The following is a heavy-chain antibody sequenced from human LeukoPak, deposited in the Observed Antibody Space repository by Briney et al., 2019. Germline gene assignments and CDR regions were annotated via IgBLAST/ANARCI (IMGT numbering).Heavy chain of an antibody. CDR3: ARDSVDTAMVRGFDY. CDR2: IIPIFGTA. J-gene: IGHJ4*02. V-gene: IGHV1-69*13. Sequence: SVKVSCKASGGTFSSYAISWVRQAPGQGLEWMGGIIPIFGTANYAQKFQGRVTITADESTSTAYMELSSLRSEDTAVYYCARDSVDTAMVRGFDYWGQGIPVTVSS. D-gene: IGHD5-18*01. CDR1: GGTFSSYA.